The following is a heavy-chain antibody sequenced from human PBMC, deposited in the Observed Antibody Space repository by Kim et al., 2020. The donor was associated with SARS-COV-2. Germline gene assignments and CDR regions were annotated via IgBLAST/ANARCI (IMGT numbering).Heavy chain of an antibody. Sequence: SETLSLTCTVSGGSISSSSYYWGWIRQPPGKGLEWIGSIYYSGSTYYNPSLKSRVTISVDTSKNQFSLKLSSVTAADTAVYYCARVRSSSWSRSDAFDIWGQGTMVTVSS. CDR3: ARVRSSSWSRSDAFDI. D-gene: IGHD6-13*01. CDR1: GGSISSSSYY. J-gene: IGHJ3*02. V-gene: IGHV4-39*07. CDR2: IYYSGST.